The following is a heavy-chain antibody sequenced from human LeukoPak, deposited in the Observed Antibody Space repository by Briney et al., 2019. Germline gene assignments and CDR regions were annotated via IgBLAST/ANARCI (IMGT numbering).Heavy chain of an antibody. Sequence: SETLSLTCTVSGGSISSSSYYWGWIRQPPGKGLEWVGGIYYSGSTYYNPSLKSRVTISVDTSKNQFSLKLSSVTAADTAVYYCARHEVVVVPAAMDYWGQGTLVTVSS. D-gene: IGHD2-2*01. CDR3: ARHEVVVVPAAMDY. CDR2: IYYSGST. J-gene: IGHJ4*02. CDR1: GGSISSSSYY. V-gene: IGHV4-39*01.